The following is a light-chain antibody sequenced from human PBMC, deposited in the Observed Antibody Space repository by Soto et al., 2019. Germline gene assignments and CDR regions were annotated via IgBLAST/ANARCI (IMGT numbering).Light chain of an antibody. V-gene: IGLV2-23*01. CDR1: SSDVGSYNL. J-gene: IGLJ3*02. CDR2: EGT. CDR3: AAWDDSLDGGV. Sequence: QSALTQPASVSGSPGQSITISCTGTSSDVGSYNLVSWYQQHPGKAPKLMIYEGTKRPSGVSNRFSGSKSGNTASLTISGLQAEDEADYYCAAWDDSLDGGVFGGGTKLTVL.